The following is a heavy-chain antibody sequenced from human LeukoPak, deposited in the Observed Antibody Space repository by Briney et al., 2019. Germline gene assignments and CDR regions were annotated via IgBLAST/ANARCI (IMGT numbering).Heavy chain of an antibody. CDR1: GGSISSSSYY. J-gene: IGHJ4*02. CDR3: ARNYGGNSYYFDY. Sequence: SETLSLTCTVSGGSISSSSYYWGWIRQPPGKGLEWIGSIYYSGSTNYNPSLKSRVTISVDTSKNQFSLKLSSVTAADTAVYYCARNYGGNSYYFDYWGQGTLVTVSS. V-gene: IGHV4-39*07. D-gene: IGHD4-23*01. CDR2: IYYSGST.